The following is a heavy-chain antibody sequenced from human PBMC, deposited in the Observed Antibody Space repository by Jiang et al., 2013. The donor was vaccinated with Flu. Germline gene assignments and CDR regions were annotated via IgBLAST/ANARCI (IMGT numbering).Heavy chain of an antibody. V-gene: IGHV5-51*01. CDR1: GYSFTGYW. J-gene: IGHJ4*02. D-gene: IGHD3-3*01. CDR2: IYPGDSDT. CDR3: ARQADSYDFWSGSPYYFDY. Sequence: SLKISCKGSGYSFTGYWIGWVRQMPGKGLEWMGIIYPGDSDTRYSPSFQGQVTISADKSISTAYLQWSSLKASDTAMYYCARQADSYDFWSGSPYYFDYWGQGTLVTVSS.